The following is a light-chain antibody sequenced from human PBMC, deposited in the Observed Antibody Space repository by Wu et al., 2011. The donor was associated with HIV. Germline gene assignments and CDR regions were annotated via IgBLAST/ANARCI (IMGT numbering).Light chain of an antibody. J-gene: IGKJ1*01. Sequence: EIVVTQSPATLSLSPGERATLSCRASQSITSNYLAWYQQKPGQAPRLLVYATSNRATGIPDRISGSGSGTLFTLTISRLEPEDSAVYYCHLYSSAWTFGQGTKVEV. CDR1: QSITSNY. V-gene: IGKV3-20*01. CDR2: ATS. CDR3: HLYSSAWT.